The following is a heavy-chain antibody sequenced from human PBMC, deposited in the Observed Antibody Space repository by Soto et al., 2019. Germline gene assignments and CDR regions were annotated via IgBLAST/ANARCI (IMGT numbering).Heavy chain of an antibody. CDR1: GVSISSSTYY. CDR2: IYDGENT. Sequence: SETLSLTCTVSGVSISSSTYYWGWIRQPPGKGLEWIATIYDGENTYYNPSLRSRLTISVDTSNNQFSLKLRSVTAADTAFYYCASQVDLYNWFDPWGQGSLVTVSS. CDR3: ASQVDLYNWFDP. V-gene: IGHV4-39*01. J-gene: IGHJ5*02.